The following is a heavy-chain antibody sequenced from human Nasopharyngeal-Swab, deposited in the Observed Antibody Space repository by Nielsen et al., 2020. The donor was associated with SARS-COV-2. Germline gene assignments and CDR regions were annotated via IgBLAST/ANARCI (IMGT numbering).Heavy chain of an antibody. CDR2: IYYSGST. CDR1: GGSISSGGYY. V-gene: IGHV4-31*03. J-gene: IGHJ4*02. D-gene: IGHD1-26*01. Sequence: SETLSLTCTVSGGSISSGGYYWSWIRQHPGKGLEWIGYIYYSGSTYYNPSLKSRVTISVDTSKNQFSLKLSSVTAADTAVYYCASAIVGATNGIDYWGQGTLVTVSS. CDR3: ASAIVGATNGIDY.